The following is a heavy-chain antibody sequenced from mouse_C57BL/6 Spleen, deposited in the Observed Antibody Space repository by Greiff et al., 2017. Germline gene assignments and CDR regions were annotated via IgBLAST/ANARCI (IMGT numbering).Heavy chain of an antibody. Sequence: EVKLMESGGGLVKPGGSLKLSCAASGFNFSDYGMHWVRQAPEKGLEWVAYISSGSSTIYYADTVKGRFTISRDNAMNTLFLQLTSLRSEDTAMYYCARPSMVTTPYYYAMDYWGQGTSVTVSS. V-gene: IGHV5-17*01. CDR2: ISSGSSTI. J-gene: IGHJ4*01. CDR1: GFNFSDYG. CDR3: ARPSMVTTPYYYAMDY. D-gene: IGHD2-3*01.